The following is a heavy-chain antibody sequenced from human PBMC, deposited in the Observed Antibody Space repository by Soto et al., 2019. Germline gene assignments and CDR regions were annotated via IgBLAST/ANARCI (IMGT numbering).Heavy chain of an antibody. Sequence: GGSLRLSCAASGFSFNNYAMSWGRQAPGKGLEWVSTISGSGRSTYYADSVKGRFTISRDNSKNTLNLQMNSLRAEDTAVFYCAKSHTGVTSGPPFDYWGQGTLVTVSS. CDR2: ISGSGRST. CDR1: GFSFNNYA. J-gene: IGHJ4*02. V-gene: IGHV3-23*01. D-gene: IGHD4-4*01. CDR3: AKSHTGVTSGPPFDY.